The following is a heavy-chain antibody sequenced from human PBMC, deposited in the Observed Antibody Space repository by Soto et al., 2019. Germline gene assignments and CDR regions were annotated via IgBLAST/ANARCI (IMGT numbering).Heavy chain of an antibody. Sequence: EVQLLDSGGGLVQPGGSLRLSCAASGFTFSNYPMTWVRQAPGEGLDWVSTIAEDGGNTYHADSVKGRFTISRDNSENTLYLQMNSLRVEDTAVYYCARERPTIGPHFDYWGQGILVTVSS. V-gene: IGHV3-23*01. CDR3: ARERPTIGPHFDY. CDR1: GFTFSNYP. D-gene: IGHD3-16*01. CDR2: IAEDGGNT. J-gene: IGHJ4*02.